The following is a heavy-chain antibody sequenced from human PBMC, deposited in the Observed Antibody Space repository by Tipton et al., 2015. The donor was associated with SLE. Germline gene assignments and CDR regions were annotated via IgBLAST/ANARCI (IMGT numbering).Heavy chain of an antibody. J-gene: IGHJ6*02. D-gene: IGHD2-15*01. V-gene: IGHV4-59*08. CDR3: ARRGVVVGNYYYYYYGMDV. CDR1: GASISNYH. CDR2: IYQGGGA. Sequence: TLSLTCTVSGASISNYHWIWIRQSPGKELEWIGYIYQGGGATYSPSLKSRVTMSIDTSKNHFSLSLSSVTAADTAVYFCARRGVVVGNYYYYYYGMDVWGQGTTVTVSS.